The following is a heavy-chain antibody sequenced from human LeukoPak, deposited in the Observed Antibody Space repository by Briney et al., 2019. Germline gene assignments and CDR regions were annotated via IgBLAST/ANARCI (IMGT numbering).Heavy chain of an antibody. V-gene: IGHV3-9*03. Sequence: GGSLRLSCAASGFTFDDYAMHWVRQAPGKGLEWVSGISWNSGSIGYADSVKGRFTISRDNAKNSLYLQMNSLRAEDMALYYCAKGASEWLGEDFDYWGQGTLVTVSS. CDR2: ISWNSGSI. J-gene: IGHJ4*02. D-gene: IGHD6-19*01. CDR3: AKGASEWLGEDFDY. CDR1: GFTFDDYA.